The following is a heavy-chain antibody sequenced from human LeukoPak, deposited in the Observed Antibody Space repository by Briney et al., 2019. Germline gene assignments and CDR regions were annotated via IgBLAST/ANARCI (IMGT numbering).Heavy chain of an antibody. CDR2: IRYDGSNK. CDR3: AKDRQWLVTEYFDY. CDR1: GFTFSSYS. J-gene: IGHJ4*02. D-gene: IGHD6-19*01. V-gene: IGHV3-30*02. Sequence: GSLRLSCAASGFTFSSYSMHWVRQAPGKGLEWVAFIRYDGSNKYYADSVKGRFTISRDNSKNTLYLQMNSLRAEDTAVYYCAKDRQWLVTEYFDYWGQGTLVTVSS.